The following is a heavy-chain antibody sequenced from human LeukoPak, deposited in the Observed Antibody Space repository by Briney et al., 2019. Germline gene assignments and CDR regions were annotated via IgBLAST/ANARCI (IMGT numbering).Heavy chain of an antibody. CDR2: IYYSGST. CDR3: ARDPTYYYDSSGYSVASRGMDV. Sequence: SETLSLTCTVSGGSISSYYWSWIRQPPGKGLEWIRYIYYSGSTNYNPSLKSRVTISVDTSKNQFSLKLSSVTAADTAVYYCARDPTYYYDSSGYSVASRGMDVWGQGTTVTVSS. J-gene: IGHJ6*02. V-gene: IGHV4-59*01. CDR1: GGSISSYY. D-gene: IGHD3-22*01.